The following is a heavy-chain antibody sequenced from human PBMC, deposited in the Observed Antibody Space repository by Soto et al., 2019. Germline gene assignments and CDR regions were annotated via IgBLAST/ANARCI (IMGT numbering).Heavy chain of an antibody. CDR2: INAGTGHT. D-gene: IGHD3-16*01. Sequence: ASVKVSCKASGYTFSDYAMHWVRQAPGQRLEWMGWINAGTGHTTYVQKFQGRVTITRDTSASTAYMELSSLRSEDTAVYYCASVDYGDYWRQGTLVTVSS. J-gene: IGHJ4*02. CDR1: GYTFSDYA. CDR3: ASVDYGDY. V-gene: IGHV1-3*01.